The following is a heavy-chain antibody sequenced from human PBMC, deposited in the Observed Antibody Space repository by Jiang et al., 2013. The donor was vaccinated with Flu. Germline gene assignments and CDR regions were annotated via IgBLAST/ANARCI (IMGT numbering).Heavy chain of an antibody. CDR3: ARVVDYYDSSGTNDAFDI. CDR2: INPSGGST. CDR1: GYTFTSYY. V-gene: IGHV1-46*01. Sequence: SVKVSCKASGYTFTSYYMHWVRQAPGQGLEWMGIINPSGGSTSYAQKFQGRVTMTRDTSTSTVYMELSSLRSEDTAVYYCARVVDYYDSSGTNDAFDIWGQGTMVTVSS. D-gene: IGHD3-22*01. J-gene: IGHJ3*02.